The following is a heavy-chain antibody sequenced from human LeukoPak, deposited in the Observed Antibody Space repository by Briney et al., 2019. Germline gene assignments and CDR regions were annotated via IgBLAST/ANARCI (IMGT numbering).Heavy chain of an antibody. D-gene: IGHD4-17*01. J-gene: IGHJ5*02. CDR3: YGVDP. CDR1: GDSFTNYW. V-gene: IGHV5-10-1*01. CDR2: IDPSDSYT. Sequence: GESLKISCKGSGDSFTNYWINCVRQMPGKGLEWMGRIDPSDSYTNYSPSFQGHVTISADKSISTAYLQWSSLKTSDTAMYYCYGVDPWGQGTLVTVSS.